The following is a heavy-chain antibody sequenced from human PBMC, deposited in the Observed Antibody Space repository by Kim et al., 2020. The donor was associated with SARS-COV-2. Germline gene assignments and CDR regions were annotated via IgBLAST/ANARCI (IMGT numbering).Heavy chain of an antibody. CDR1: GYTFTGYY. Sequence: ASVKVSCKASGYTFTGYYMHWVRQAPGQGLEWMGWINPNSGGTNYAQKFQGRVTMTRDTSISTAYMELSRLRSDDTAVYYCARDRARITMVRGVKDYWGQGTLVTVSS. J-gene: IGHJ4*02. CDR2: INPNSGGT. D-gene: IGHD3-10*01. V-gene: IGHV1-2*02. CDR3: ARDRARITMVRGVKDY.